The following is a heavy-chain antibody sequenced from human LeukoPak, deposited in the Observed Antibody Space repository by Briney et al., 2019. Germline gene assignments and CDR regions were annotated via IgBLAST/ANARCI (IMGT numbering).Heavy chain of an antibody. V-gene: IGHV4-59*01. D-gene: IGHD6-19*01. CDR3: ARDSSGWYDAFDI. J-gene: IGHJ3*02. CDR1: GGSISSYY. Sequence: PSETLSLTCTVSGGSISSYYWSWIRQPPGKGLEWIGYIYYSGSTNYNPSLKSRVTISADTSKNQFSLKLSSVTAADTAVYYRARDSSGWYDAFDIWGQGTMVTVSS. CDR2: IYYSGST.